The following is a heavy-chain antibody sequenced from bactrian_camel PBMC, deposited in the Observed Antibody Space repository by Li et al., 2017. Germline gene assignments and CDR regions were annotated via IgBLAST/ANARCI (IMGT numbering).Heavy chain of an antibody. Sequence: HVQLVESGGGLVQPGGSLRLSCAASGFTFSSYWISWVRQAPGKGPEWVSTVGDTTNYADSMKGRFTISRDNVKNTVYLQMNSLKTEDTAVYYCTTTLGATGAREPRSPSP. J-gene: IGHJ4*01. CDR1: GFTFSSYW. V-gene: IGHV3S1*01. D-gene: IGHD5*01. CDR3: TTTLGAT. CDR2: TVGDTT.